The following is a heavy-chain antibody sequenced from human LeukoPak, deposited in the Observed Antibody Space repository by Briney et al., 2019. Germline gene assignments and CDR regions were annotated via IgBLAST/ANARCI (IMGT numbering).Heavy chain of an antibody. CDR1: GFTFSSYA. V-gene: IGHV3-23*01. CDR2: ISGSGGST. D-gene: IGHD6-19*01. CDR3: AKDQYGSGWYIDAFDI. Sequence: GGSLRLSCAASGFTFSSYAMSWVRQAPGKGLEWVSAISGSGGSTYYADSVKGRFTISRDNSKNTLYLQMNSLRAEDTAVYYCAKDQYGSGWYIDAFDIWGQGTMVTVSS. J-gene: IGHJ3*02.